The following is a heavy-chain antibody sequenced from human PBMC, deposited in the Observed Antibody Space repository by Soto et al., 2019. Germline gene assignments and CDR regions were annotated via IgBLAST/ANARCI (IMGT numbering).Heavy chain of an antibody. CDR2: MNPNSGNT. V-gene: IGHV1-8*01. J-gene: IGHJ5*02. CDR3: ARSPPSYDFWSGYPRGWFDP. D-gene: IGHD3-3*01. CDR1: GYTFTSYD. Sequence: ASVKVSCKASGYTFTSYDSNWVRQATGQGLEWMGWMNPNSGNTGYAQKFQGRVTMTRNTSISTAYMELSSLRSEDTAVYYCARSPPSYDFWSGYPRGWFDPWGQGTLVTVSS.